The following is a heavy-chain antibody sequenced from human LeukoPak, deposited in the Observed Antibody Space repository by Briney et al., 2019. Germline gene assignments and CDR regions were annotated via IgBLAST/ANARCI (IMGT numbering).Heavy chain of an antibody. V-gene: IGHV3-23*01. CDR1: GFTFSSYA. D-gene: IGHD5-18*01. CDR3: ARQLWFGSGFDY. Sequence: PGGSLRLSCAASGFTFSSYAMSWVRQAPGKGLEWVSAISGSGGSTYYADSVKGRFTISGDNSKNTLYLQMNSLRAEDTAVYYCARQLWFGSGFDYWGQGTLVTVSS. CDR2: ISGSGGST. J-gene: IGHJ4*02.